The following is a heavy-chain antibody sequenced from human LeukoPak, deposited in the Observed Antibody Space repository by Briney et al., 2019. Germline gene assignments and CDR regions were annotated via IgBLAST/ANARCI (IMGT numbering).Heavy chain of an antibody. CDR2: IHTSGST. CDR3: ARRDISSGWSFDY. J-gene: IGHJ4*02. CDR1: GGSISNYH. D-gene: IGHD6-19*01. Sequence: PSETLSLTCTVSGGSISNYHWSWIRQPVGKGLEWIGQIHTSGSTNYNPPLKSRVSMSIDTTEDQVSLTIRSVTAADTAFYYCARRDISSGWSFDYWGQGTLVTVSS. V-gene: IGHV4-4*07.